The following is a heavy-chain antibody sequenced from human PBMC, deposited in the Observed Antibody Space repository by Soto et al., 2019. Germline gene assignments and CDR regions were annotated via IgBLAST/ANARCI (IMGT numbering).Heavy chain of an antibody. Sequence: QVQLVESGGGLVKPGGSLRLSCVASGFTFSDFSMSWIRQAPGKGLEWVSYISPSGSTIYYADSVKGRFTISRDNTQNSLYLQMNSLRAEDTAVYYCARRTATGKNFDYWGQGTLVTVSS. V-gene: IGHV3-11*01. D-gene: IGHD6-13*01. CDR3: ARRTATGKNFDY. CDR2: ISPSGSTI. CDR1: GFTFSDFS. J-gene: IGHJ4*02.